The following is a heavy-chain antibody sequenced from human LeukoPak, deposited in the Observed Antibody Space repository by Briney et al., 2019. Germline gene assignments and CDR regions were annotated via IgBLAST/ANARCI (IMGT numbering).Heavy chain of an antibody. CDR1: GFTFSSYA. CDR2: ISGSGGST. Sequence: GGSLRLSCAVSGFTFSSYAMSWVRQAPGKGLEWVSAISGSGGSTNYADSVKGRFTISRDNSKNTLYLQMNSLRAEDTAVYYCANHDYVWGSYRSWGDYFDYWGQGTLVTVSS. V-gene: IGHV3-23*01. D-gene: IGHD3-16*02. J-gene: IGHJ4*02. CDR3: ANHDYVWGSYRSWGDYFDY.